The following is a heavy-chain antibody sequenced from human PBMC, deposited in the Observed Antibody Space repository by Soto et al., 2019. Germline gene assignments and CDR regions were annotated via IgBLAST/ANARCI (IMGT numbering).Heavy chain of an antibody. D-gene: IGHD2-2*02. CDR3: AKAYCSSTSCYTNWFDP. V-gene: IGHV3-23*01. Sequence: GSLRLSCGASGFTFSSCAMSWVRQAPGKGLEWVSAISGSGGSTYYADSVKGRFTISRDNSKNTLYLQMNSLRAEDTAVYYCAKAYCSSTSCYTNWFDPWGQGTLVTVSS. CDR1: GFTFSSCA. J-gene: IGHJ5*01. CDR2: ISGSGGST.